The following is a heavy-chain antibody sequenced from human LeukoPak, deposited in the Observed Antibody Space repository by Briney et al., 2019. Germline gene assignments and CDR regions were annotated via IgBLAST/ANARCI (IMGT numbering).Heavy chain of an antibody. Sequence: GGSLRLSCAASGFTFRNYWMTWVRQAPGKGLEWVANINQEGNDKYYVDSVKGRFTISRDNTKNSLFLQMNSLRAEDTAVYYCVVTRTRGDHGGQGTLVTVSS. CDR1: GFTFRNYW. V-gene: IGHV3-7*03. CDR3: VVTRTRGDH. D-gene: IGHD4-23*01. CDR2: INQEGNDK. J-gene: IGHJ4*02.